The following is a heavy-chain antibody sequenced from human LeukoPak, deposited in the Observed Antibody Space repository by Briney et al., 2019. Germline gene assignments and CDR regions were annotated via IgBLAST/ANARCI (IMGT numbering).Heavy chain of an antibody. D-gene: IGHD2-2*01. CDR1: GVTFSSYA. CDR3: DRNYCSSTSCYRLGYYFDY. V-gene: IGHV1-69*13. Sequence: ASVKVSCKASGVTFSSYAISWVRQALGQGLEWMGGIIPIFGTANYAQKFQGRVTITADESTSTAYMELSSLRSEDTAVYYCDRNYCSSTSCYRLGYYFDYWGQGTLVTVSS. J-gene: IGHJ4*02. CDR2: IIPIFGTA.